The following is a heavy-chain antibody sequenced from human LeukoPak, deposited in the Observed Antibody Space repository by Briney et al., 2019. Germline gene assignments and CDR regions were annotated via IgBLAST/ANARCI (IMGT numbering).Heavy chain of an antibody. V-gene: IGHV4-39*07. CDR3: ARAKDSGSYLGYFDY. D-gene: IGHD1-26*01. CDR2: IYYSGST. CDR1: GGSISSSSYY. J-gene: IGHJ4*02. Sequence: SETLSLTCTVSGGSISSSSYYWGWIRQPPGKGLEWIGSIYYSGSTYYNPSLKSRVTISVDTSKNQFSLKLSSVTAADTAVYYCARAKDSGSYLGYFDYWGQGTLVTVSS.